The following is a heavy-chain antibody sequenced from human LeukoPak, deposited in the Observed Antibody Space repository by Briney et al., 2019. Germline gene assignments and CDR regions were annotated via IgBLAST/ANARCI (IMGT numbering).Heavy chain of an antibody. CDR2: ISGSGGST. Sequence: PGGSLRLSCAASGFTCSSYAMSWVRQAPGKGLEWVSAISGSGGSTYYADSVKGRFTISRDNSKNTLYLQMNSLRAEDTAVYYCAKEEAPGLVRYYFDYWGQGTLVTVSS. CDR1: GFTCSSYA. D-gene: IGHD6-19*01. V-gene: IGHV3-23*01. J-gene: IGHJ4*02. CDR3: AKEEAPGLVRYYFDY.